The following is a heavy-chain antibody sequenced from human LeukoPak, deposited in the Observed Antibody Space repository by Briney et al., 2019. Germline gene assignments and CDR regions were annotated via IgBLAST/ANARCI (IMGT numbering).Heavy chain of an antibody. V-gene: IGHV3-23*01. J-gene: IGHJ4*02. Sequence: GGSLRLSCVASGFTFSTYGMSWVRQAPGKGLEWFSAISGSGGSTYYADSVKGRFTISRDNSKNTLYLQMNSLRAEDTAVYYCARGRYGDYWGQGTLVTVSS. CDR2: ISGSGGST. D-gene: IGHD1-1*01. CDR3: ARGRYGDY. CDR1: GFTFSTYG.